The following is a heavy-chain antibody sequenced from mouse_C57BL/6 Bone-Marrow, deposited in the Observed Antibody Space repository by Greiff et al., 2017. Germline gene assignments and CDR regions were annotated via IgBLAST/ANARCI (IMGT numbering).Heavy chain of an antibody. V-gene: IGHV1-80*01. CDR2: IYPGDGDT. Sequence: QVQLQQSGAELVKPGASVKISCKASGYAFSSYWMNWVKQRPGKGLEWIGQIYPGDGDTNYNGKLKGKATLTADKSSSTAYMQLSSLTSEDSAVYFCARGGMIYYYGSSYSYWYFDVWGTGTTVTVSS. J-gene: IGHJ1*03. D-gene: IGHD1-1*01. CDR1: GYAFSSYW. CDR3: ARGGMIYYYGSSYSYWYFDV.